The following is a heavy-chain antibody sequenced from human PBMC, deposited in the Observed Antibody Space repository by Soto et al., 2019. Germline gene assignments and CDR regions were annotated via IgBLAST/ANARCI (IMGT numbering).Heavy chain of an antibody. Sequence: PWETLSLTCTVSGGSITSSSYYWGWIRQPPGKGLEWIGGIYYSGRSYYNPSLKSRVTMSVDTSKNQFSLTLNSVTAADAAVYYCARQRTTVVTQAYFDHWGQGTLVTVSS. CDR1: GGSITSSSYY. D-gene: IGHD4-17*01. J-gene: IGHJ4*02. V-gene: IGHV4-39*01. CDR2: IYYSGRS. CDR3: ARQRTTVVTQAYFDH.